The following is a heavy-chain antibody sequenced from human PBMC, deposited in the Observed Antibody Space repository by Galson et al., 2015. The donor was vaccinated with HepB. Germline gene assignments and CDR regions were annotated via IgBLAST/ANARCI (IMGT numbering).Heavy chain of an antibody. J-gene: IGHJ4*02. V-gene: IGHV1-69*13. CDR2: IIPMFPTA. D-gene: IGHD1-26*01. Sequence: SVKVSCKASGGTFSSYAISWVRQAPGQGLEWMGGIIPMFPTANYAQKFQGRVSITADESTRTAYIELNSLRSEDTAVYYCARDTTGSYSYFEFWGQGTLATVSS. CDR1: GGTFSSYA. CDR3: ARDTTGSYSYFEF.